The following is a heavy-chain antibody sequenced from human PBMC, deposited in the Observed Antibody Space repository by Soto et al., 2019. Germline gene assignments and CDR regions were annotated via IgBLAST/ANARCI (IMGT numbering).Heavy chain of an antibody. CDR3: ARGLYFNDNSGYHAFDQ. V-gene: IGHV3-53*01. CDR2: IYSAGST. J-gene: IGHJ4*02. CDR1: GFTVSSNY. Sequence: PGGSLRLSCAVAGFTVSSNYMSWVRQAPGKGLEWVSVIYSAGSTYYADSVKGRFTISRDNSKNTLYLQMNSLRAEDTAVYYCARGLYFNDNSGYHAFDQWGQGSLVTVSS. D-gene: IGHD3-22*01.